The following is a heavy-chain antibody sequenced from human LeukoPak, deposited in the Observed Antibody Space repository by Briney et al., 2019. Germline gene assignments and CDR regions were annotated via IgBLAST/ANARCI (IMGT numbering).Heavy chain of an antibody. Sequence: SQTLSLTCTVSGGSISSGSYYWSWIRQPAGKGLEWIGRIYTSGSTNYNPSLKSRVTISVDTSKNQFSLKLSSVTAADTAVYYCARGLVPAAVSRIARRNEYFQHWGQGTLVTVSS. CDR2: IYTSGST. D-gene: IGHD2-2*01. CDR3: ARGLVPAAVSRIARRNEYFQH. V-gene: IGHV4-61*02. J-gene: IGHJ1*01. CDR1: GGSISSGSYY.